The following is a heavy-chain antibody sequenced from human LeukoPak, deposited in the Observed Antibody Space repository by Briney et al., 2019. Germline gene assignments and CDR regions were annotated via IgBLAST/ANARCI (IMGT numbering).Heavy chain of an antibody. J-gene: IGHJ4*02. CDR1: VGSITNYH. CDR2: ISYSGST. V-gene: IGHV4-59*01. D-gene: IGHD3-10*01. Sequence: PSETLSLTCTISVGSITNYHWGWIRQPPGKGLEWVGYISYSGSTTYHPSLKSRVTISVDLSTNQFSLNLNSVTAGDTAVYYCVRGRFGGAGDYWGQGTLVTVSS. CDR3: VRGRFGGAGDY.